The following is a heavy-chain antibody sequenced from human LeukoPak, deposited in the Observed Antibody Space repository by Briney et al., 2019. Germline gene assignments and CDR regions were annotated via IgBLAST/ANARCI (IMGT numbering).Heavy chain of an antibody. V-gene: IGHV1-46*01. D-gene: IGHD4-17*01. CDR3: ARDQAGNDYGDYGAFDY. Sequence: ASVKVSCKASGYTFTSYYMHWVRQAPGQGLEWMGIINPSGGSTSYAQKFQGRVTMTGDTSTSTVYMELSSLRSEDTAVYYCARDQAGNDYGDYGAFDYWGQGTLVTVSS. CDR2: INPSGGST. J-gene: IGHJ4*02. CDR1: GYTFTSYY.